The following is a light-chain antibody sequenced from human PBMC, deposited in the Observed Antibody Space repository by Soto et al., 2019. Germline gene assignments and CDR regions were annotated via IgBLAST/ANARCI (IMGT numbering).Light chain of an antibody. Sequence: EIVMTQSPATVSVSPGERATLSCRASQSVSSNLAWYQQKPGQAPRLLIYGASTRATGIPARFSGSGSGTEFTLTISSLQSEDFAVYYCQQYNNWPYTFGLGTKLEIK. CDR2: GAS. V-gene: IGKV3-15*01. CDR3: QQYNNWPYT. CDR1: QSVSSN. J-gene: IGKJ2*01.